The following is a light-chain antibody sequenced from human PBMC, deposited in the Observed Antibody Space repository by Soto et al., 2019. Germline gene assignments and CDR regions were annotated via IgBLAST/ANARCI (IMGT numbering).Light chain of an antibody. CDR3: QSYDRSLSGWV. CDR2: GNS. J-gene: IGLJ3*02. V-gene: IGLV1-40*01. CDR1: SSNIGAGYD. Sequence: QSVLTQPPSVSGAPGQRVTISCTGSSSNIGAGYDVHWYQQLPGTAPKLLIYGNSNRPSGVPDRFSGSKSGTSASLAITGLQAEDEADYYCQSYDRSLSGWVFGGGTKVT.